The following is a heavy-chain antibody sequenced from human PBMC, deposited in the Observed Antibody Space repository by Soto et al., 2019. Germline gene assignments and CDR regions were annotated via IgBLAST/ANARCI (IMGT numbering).Heavy chain of an antibody. CDR1: GFTFSNYA. J-gene: IGHJ4*02. D-gene: IGHD6-6*01. CDR2: IIDTGGIT. V-gene: IGHV3-23*01. Sequence: EVQLLDSGGDLVQPGGSLRLSCAASGFTFSNYAMSWVRQAPGKGLEWVSSIIDTGGITNYADSVKGRFTISRDNSKNTLYLHMRSLGAEDAAVYFCAKSPIKNMEARRDLGLFYYWGQGTLVTVSS. CDR3: AKSPIKNMEARRDLGLFYY.